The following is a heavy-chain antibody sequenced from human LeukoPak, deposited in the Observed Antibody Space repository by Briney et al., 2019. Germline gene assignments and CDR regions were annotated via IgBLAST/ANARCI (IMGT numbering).Heavy chain of an antibody. D-gene: IGHD5-12*01. Sequence: PGRSLRLSCAASGFTFSRYAMHWVRQAPGKGLEWVAFISYDGSNKYYADSVKGRFTISRDNSKNTLYLQMNSLRPEDTAVYYCTRVEWLLGPFDYWGQGTLVTVPS. CDR2: ISYDGSNK. V-gene: IGHV3-30-3*01. CDR3: TRVEWLLGPFDY. CDR1: GFTFSRYA. J-gene: IGHJ4*02.